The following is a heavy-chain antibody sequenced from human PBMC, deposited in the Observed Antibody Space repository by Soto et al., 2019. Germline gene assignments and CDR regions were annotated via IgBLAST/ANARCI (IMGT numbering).Heavy chain of an antibody. J-gene: IGHJ6*02. CDR3: ARDGPYYYASRMDV. CDR1: GIPVSSNY. D-gene: IGHD3-10*01. V-gene: IGHV3-53*04. CDR2: LHSGGDT. Sequence: EVQLVESGGGLVQPGGSLRLSCAASGIPVSSNYMTWVRQAPGKGLEWVSVLHSGGDTYYANSVKGRFTISRHDSTNTLFLPMNSLTAEDTDVYYCARDGPYYYASRMDVWGQGTTVTVSS.